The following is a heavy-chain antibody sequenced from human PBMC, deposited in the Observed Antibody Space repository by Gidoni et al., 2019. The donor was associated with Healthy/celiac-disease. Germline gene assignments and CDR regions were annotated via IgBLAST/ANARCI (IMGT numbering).Heavy chain of an antibody. D-gene: IGHD6-13*01. Sequence: EVQLVESGGGLVKPGGSLRLSCAAFGFTFSSYSMNWVRQAPGKGLEWVSSISSSSSYIYYADSVKGRFTISRDNAKNSLYLQMNSLRAEDTAVYYCARGDSSSWAFDYWGQGTLVTVSS. CDR1: GFTFSSYS. J-gene: IGHJ4*02. CDR2: ISSSSSYI. CDR3: ARGDSSSWAFDY. V-gene: IGHV3-21*01.